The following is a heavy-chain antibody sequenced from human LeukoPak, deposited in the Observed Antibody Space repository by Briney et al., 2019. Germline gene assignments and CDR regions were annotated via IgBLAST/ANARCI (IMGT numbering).Heavy chain of an antibody. D-gene: IGHD6-13*01. CDR1: GFTFSSYE. CDR2: ISSSGSTI. Sequence: GGSLRLSCAASGFTFSSYEMNWVRQAPGKGLEWVSYISSSGSTIYYADSVKGRFTISRDNAKNSLYLQMNSLRAEDTAVYYCATQYSSSWYGGFDYWGQGTLVTVSS. J-gene: IGHJ4*02. V-gene: IGHV3-48*03. CDR3: ATQYSSSWYGGFDY.